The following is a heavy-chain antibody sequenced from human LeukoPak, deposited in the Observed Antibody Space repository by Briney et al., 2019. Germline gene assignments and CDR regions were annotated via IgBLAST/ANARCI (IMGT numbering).Heavy chain of an antibody. V-gene: IGHV1-69*04. CDR2: IIPILGIA. Sequence: SVKVSCKASGGTFSSYAISWVRQAPGQGLEWMGRIIPILGIANYAQKFQGRVTITADKSTSTAYMELSSLRSEDTAVYYCARGVTSYYYDSSGYYYLDYWGQGTLVTVSS. J-gene: IGHJ4*02. CDR1: GGTFSSYA. D-gene: IGHD3-22*01. CDR3: ARGVTSYYYDSSGYYYLDY.